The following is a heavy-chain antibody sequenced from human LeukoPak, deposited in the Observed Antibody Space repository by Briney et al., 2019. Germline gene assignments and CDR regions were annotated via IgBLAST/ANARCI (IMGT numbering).Heavy chain of an antibody. CDR2: ISSSGSTI. J-gene: IGHJ4*02. CDR3: ARLAYCGGDCPNDY. D-gene: IGHD2-21*02. Sequence: GSLRLSCAASGFTFSSYAMHWVRQAPGKGREWVSYISSSGSTIYYADSVKGRFTISRDNAKNSLYLQMNSLRAEDTAVYYCARLAYCGGDCPNDYWGQGTLVTVSS. CDR1: GFTFSSYA. V-gene: IGHV3-48*03.